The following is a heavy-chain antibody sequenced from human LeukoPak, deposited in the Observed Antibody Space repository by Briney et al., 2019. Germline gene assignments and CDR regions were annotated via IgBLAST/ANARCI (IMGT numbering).Heavy chain of an antibody. D-gene: IGHD6-6*01. Sequence: SQTLSLTCTVSAGSISSYYWSWIRQPPGKGLEWIGYIYYSGSTNYNPSLKSRVTISVDTSKNQFSLKLSSVTAADTAVYYCARQSSSSGSTAFDIWGQGTMVTVSS. CDR2: IYYSGST. J-gene: IGHJ3*02. CDR3: ARQSSSSGSTAFDI. CDR1: AGSISSYY. V-gene: IGHV4-59*08.